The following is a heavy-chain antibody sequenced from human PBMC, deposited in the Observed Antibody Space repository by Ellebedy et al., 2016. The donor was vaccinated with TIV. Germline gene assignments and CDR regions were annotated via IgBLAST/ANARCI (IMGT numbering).Heavy chain of an antibody. D-gene: IGHD5-24*01. CDR2: ITSSSSYI. CDR1: GFSFSTYT. J-gene: IGHJ4*02. CDR3: AREKDGYNCFDY. V-gene: IGHV3-21*01. Sequence: GGSLRLXXAASGFSFSTYTMNWVRQAPGKGLEWVSSITSSSSYIYYADSLRGRFTISRDNTKNSLYLQMNSLSPEDTAVYYCAREKDGYNCFDYWGQGTRVTASS.